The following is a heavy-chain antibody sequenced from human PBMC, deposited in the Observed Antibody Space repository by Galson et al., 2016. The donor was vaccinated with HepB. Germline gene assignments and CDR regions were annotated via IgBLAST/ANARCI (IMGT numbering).Heavy chain of an antibody. J-gene: IGHJ3*02. CDR2: FDPEDGET. Sequence: SVKVSCKVSGYTLTDLSMHWVRQAPGKGLEWMGGFDPEDGETIYAQKFQGRFTMTADKSTDTAHMDLSSLKSEDTAVYYCATGRLVLPWFRDFPTDDVKTVPDAFDIWGQGTMVTVSS. V-gene: IGHV1-24*01. D-gene: IGHD3-10*01. CDR3: ATGRLVLPWFRDFPTDDVKTVPDAFDI. CDR1: GYTLTDLS.